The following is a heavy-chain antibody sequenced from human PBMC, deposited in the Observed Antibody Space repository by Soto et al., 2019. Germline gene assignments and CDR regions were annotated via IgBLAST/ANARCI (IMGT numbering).Heavy chain of an antibody. V-gene: IGHV4-39*01. J-gene: IGHJ3*02. CDR1: GGSISSSSYY. Sequence: SETLSLTCTGSGGSISSSSYYWGWIRQPPGKGLEWIGSIYYSGSTYYNPSLKSRVTISVDASKNQFSLKLSSVTAADTAVYYCAMGLGYCSGGSCWTLDIWGQGTMVTVSS. CDR3: AMGLGYCSGGSCWTLDI. D-gene: IGHD2-15*01. CDR2: IYYSGST.